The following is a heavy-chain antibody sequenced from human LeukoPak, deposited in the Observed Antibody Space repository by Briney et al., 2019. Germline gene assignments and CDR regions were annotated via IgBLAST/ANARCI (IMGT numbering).Heavy chain of an antibody. Sequence: ASVKVSCKASGYTFTSYYMHWVRQAPGQGLEWMGIINPSGGRTSYAQKFQGRVTMTRDTSMSTVYMELSSLRSEDTAVYYCARGAVGPQLPIAAAGYYYYGMDVWGQGTTVTVSS. CDR2: INPSGGRT. J-gene: IGHJ6*02. CDR1: GYTFTSYY. V-gene: IGHV1-46*01. CDR3: ARGAVGPQLPIAAAGYYYYGMDV. D-gene: IGHD6-13*01.